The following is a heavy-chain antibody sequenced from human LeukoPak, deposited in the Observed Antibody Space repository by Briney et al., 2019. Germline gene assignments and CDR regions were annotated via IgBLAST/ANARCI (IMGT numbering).Heavy chain of an antibody. CDR2: IYYNGNT. Sequence: SETLSLTCTVSGDSISGYSWTWIRQPPGKGLEWIGYIYYNGNTNYNPSLKSRVTISIDTSKNQFSLKLTSVTAADTAVYYCARARKKQQLLSWFDPWGQGTLVTVSS. V-gene: IGHV4-59*08. D-gene: IGHD6-13*01. CDR1: GDSISGYS. CDR3: ARARKKQQLLSWFDP. J-gene: IGHJ5*02.